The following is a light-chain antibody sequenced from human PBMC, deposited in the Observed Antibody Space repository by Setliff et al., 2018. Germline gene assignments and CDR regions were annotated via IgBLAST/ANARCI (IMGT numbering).Light chain of an antibody. CDR2: DVS. J-gene: IGLJ1*01. Sequence: ALTQPASVSGSPGQSITISCSGTSSDVGSYDFVSWYQQHAGKAPKLIIYDVSNRPSGVSNRFSGSKAGNTASLTISGLQADDGADYYCSSYTSSSTYVFGTGTKSPS. V-gene: IGLV2-14*03. CDR3: SSYTSSSTYV. CDR1: SSDVGSYDF.